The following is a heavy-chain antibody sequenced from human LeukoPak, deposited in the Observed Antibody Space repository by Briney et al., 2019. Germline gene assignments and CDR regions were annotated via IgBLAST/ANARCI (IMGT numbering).Heavy chain of an antibody. V-gene: IGHV4-59*08. CDR3: AIRQGSCTNGICHRSYGMDV. CDR1: GASISGYY. J-gene: IGHJ6*02. D-gene: IGHD2-8*01. CDR2: LYFSGNT. Sequence: SETLSLTCTVSGASISGYYWSWIRQPPGRGLEWIGYLYFSGNTNYNPSLKSRVTISVDTSKNQFSLKLSSVTAADTAVYYCAIRQGSCTNGICHRSYGMDVWGQGTTVTVSS.